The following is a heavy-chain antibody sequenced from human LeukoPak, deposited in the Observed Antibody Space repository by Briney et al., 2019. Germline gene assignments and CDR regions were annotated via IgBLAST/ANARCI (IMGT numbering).Heavy chain of an antibody. Sequence: GGSLRLSCAASGFTFNTYNMNWVRQAPGKGLEWVSSISSSSGSTIYYADSVKGRFTISRDNAKNSLYLQMNSLRAEDTAVYYCARDRRRLRYCSGGSCSTIQDAFDIWGQGTMVTVSS. D-gene: IGHD2-15*01. J-gene: IGHJ3*02. CDR2: ISSSSGSTI. CDR1: GFTFNTYN. V-gene: IGHV3-48*04. CDR3: ARDRRRLRYCSGGSCSTIQDAFDI.